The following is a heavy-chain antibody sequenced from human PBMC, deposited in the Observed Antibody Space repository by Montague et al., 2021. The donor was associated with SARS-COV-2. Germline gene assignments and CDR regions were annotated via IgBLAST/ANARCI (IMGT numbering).Heavy chain of an antibody. CDR1: GFTFRNYA. Sequence: SLRLSCAASGFTFRNYAMSWVRQAPGKGLEWVSTITGSGGSTYYADSVKGRFTISRDNSKNTLYQQMSSLTAEDTAVYYCANHQGITVFGVIFNWGQGTLVTVSS. D-gene: IGHD3-3*01. CDR2: ITGSGGST. V-gene: IGHV3-23*01. CDR3: ANHQGITVFGVIFN. J-gene: IGHJ4*02.